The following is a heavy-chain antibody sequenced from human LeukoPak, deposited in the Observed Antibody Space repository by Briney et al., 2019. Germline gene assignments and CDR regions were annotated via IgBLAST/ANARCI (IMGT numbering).Heavy chain of an antibody. Sequence: SETLSLTCTVSGGSISGYYWGWIRQPPGKGLEWIGSIYHSGSTYYNPSLKSRVTISVDTSKNQFSLKLSSVTAADTAVYYCARDAKTTVGYYFDYWGQGTLVTVSS. V-gene: IGHV4-38-2*02. J-gene: IGHJ4*02. CDR1: GGSISGYY. D-gene: IGHD4-23*01. CDR2: IYHSGST. CDR3: ARDAKTTVGYYFDY.